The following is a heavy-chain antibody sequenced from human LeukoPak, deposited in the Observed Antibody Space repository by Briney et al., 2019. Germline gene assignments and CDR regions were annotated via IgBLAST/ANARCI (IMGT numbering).Heavy chain of an antibody. D-gene: IGHD4-17*01. Sequence: GGSLRLSCAASGFTFSGSAMHWVRQASGKGLEWVGRIRSKANSYATAYAASVKGRFTISRDDSKNTAYLQMNSLKTEDTAVSYCTTTVGIDYWGQGTLVTVSS. V-gene: IGHV3-73*01. J-gene: IGHJ4*02. CDR3: TTTVGIDY. CDR2: IRSKANSYAT. CDR1: GFTFSGSA.